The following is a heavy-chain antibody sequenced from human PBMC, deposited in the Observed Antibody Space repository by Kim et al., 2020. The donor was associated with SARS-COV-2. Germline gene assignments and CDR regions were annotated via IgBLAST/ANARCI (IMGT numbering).Heavy chain of an antibody. CDR3: AKVVWELRSDAFDI. D-gene: IGHD1-26*01. Sequence: AHSVKGRFTISRDNSKNTLYLQMNSLRAEDTAVYYCAKVVWELRSDAFDIWGQGTMVTVSS. V-gene: IGHV3-23*01. J-gene: IGHJ3*02.